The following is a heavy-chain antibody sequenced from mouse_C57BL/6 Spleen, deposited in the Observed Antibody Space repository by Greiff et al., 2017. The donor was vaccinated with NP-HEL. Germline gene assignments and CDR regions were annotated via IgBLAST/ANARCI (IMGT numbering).Heavy chain of an antibody. CDR2: INPNNGGT. V-gene: IGHV1-26*01. J-gene: IGHJ4*01. Sequence: EVQLQQSGPELVKPGASVKISCKASGYTFTDYYMNWVKQSHGKSLEWIGDINPNNGGTSYNQKFKGKATMTADTSSNTAYLELRSLTSEDSAVYYCARWYYGSSYAMDYWGQGTSVTVSA. CDR1: GYTFTDYY. CDR3: ARWYYGSSYAMDY. D-gene: IGHD1-1*01.